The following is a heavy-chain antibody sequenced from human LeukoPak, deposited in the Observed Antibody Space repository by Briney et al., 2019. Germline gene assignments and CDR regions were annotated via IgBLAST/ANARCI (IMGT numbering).Heavy chain of an antibody. CDR3: ARDHSSASYTYYYYYIDV. CDR1: GYTFTGYY. V-gene: IGHV1-2*02. J-gene: IGHJ6*03. D-gene: IGHD1-26*01. CDR2: INPNSGGT. Sequence: ASVKVSCKASGYTFTGYYMHWVRQAPGQGLEWMGWINPNSGGTNYAQKFQGRVTMTRDTSISTAYMELSRLRSDDTAVCYCARDHSSASYTYYYYYIDVWGKGTTVTVSS.